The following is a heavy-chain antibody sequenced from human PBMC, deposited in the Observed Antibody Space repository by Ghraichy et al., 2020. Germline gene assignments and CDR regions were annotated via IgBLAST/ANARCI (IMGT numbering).Heavy chain of an antibody. CDR3: ARQSSSGIDL. CDR2: INYSGNT. D-gene: IGHD1-14*01. CDR1: GGSISSSGYF. J-gene: IGHJ5*02. Sequence: SETLSLTCTVSGGSISSSGYFWGWIRQPPGKGLEWIGSINYSGNTYYNPSLRSRLTISGDTSTSQFSLKLSSVTAADTAFYYCARQSSSGIDLWGQGTLVTVSS. V-gene: IGHV4-39*01.